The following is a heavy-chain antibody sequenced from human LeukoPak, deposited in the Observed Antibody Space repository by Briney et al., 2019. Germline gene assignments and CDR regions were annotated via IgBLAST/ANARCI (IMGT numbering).Heavy chain of an antibody. CDR2: IYYSGST. D-gene: IGHD1-26*01. CDR3: ARDHPRKYSGSYHFDY. CDR1: GGSISSGDYY. J-gene: IGHJ4*02. Sequence: SETLSLTCTVSGGSISSGDYYWSWIRQPPGKGLEWIGYIYYSGSTYYNPSLKSRVTISVDTSKNQFSLKLSSMTAADTAVYYCARDHPRKYSGSYHFDYWGQGTLVTVSS. V-gene: IGHV4-30-4*01.